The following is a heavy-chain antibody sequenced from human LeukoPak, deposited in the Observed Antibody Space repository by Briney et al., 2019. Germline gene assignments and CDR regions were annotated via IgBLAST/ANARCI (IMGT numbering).Heavy chain of an antibody. CDR1: GFTFSNYS. V-gene: IGHV3-66*01. Sequence: TGGSLRLSCAASGFTFSNYSMNWVRQAPGKGLEWVSVIYSGGSTYYADSVKGRFTISRDNSKNTLYLQMNSLRAEDTAVYYCARTLHYDFWSGYSNWGQGTLVTVSS. J-gene: IGHJ4*02. CDR2: IYSGGST. D-gene: IGHD3-3*01. CDR3: ARTLHYDFWSGYSN.